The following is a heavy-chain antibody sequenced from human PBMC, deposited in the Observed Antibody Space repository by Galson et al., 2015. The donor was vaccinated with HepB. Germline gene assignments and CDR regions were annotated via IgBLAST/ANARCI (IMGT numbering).Heavy chain of an antibody. CDR3: ARDPQFYYGSGSHTRSNYYCKGMDV. D-gene: IGHD3-10*01. CDR2: TYYRSKWYN. CDR1: GDSVSSNSAA. V-gene: IGHV6-1*01. J-gene: IGHJ6*02. Sequence: CAISGDSVSSNSAAWNWIRQSPSRGLEWLGRTYYRSKWYNDYAISVKSRIVINADTSRNQFSLQLNSVTPEDTAVYYCARDPQFYYGSGSHTRSNYYCKGMDVWGQGTTITVSS.